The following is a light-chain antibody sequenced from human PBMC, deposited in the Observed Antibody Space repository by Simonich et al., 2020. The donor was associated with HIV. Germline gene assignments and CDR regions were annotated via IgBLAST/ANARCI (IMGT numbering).Light chain of an antibody. V-gene: IGLV7-46*01. CDR2: DTS. CDR3: LLSYSDVRM. J-gene: IGLJ3*02. Sequence: QAVVTQEPSLTVSPGGTVTLTCGSSTGAVTSGHYPYWFQQKPGQPPRTLIFDTSNKRSRTPARFSGSLLGGKAALTLSGAQPEDEAEYYCLLSYSDVRMFGGGTKLTVL. CDR1: TGAVTSGHY.